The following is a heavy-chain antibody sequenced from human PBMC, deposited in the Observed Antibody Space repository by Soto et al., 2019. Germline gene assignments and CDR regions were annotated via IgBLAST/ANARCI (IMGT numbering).Heavy chain of an antibody. CDR1: GFTFSNAW. V-gene: IGHV3-15*07. D-gene: IGHD2-8*01. CDR2: IKSKTDGGTT. Sequence: GGSLRLSCAACGFTFSNAWMNWVRQAPGKGLEWVGRIKSKTDGGTTDYAAPVKGRFTISRDDSKNTLYLQMNSLKTEDTAVNYCTTEGPIVLMVYAIWGQGTMVTVSS. J-gene: IGHJ3*02. CDR3: TTEGPIVLMVYAI.